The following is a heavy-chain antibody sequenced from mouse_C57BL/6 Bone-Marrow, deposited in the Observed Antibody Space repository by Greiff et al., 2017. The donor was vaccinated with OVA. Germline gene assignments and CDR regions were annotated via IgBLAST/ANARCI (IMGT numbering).Heavy chain of an antibody. CDR2: IWTGGGT. CDR1: GFSLTSYA. Sequence: VKLVESGPGLVAPSQSLSITCTVSGFSLTSYAISWVRQPPGKGLEWLGVIWTGGGTNYNSALKSRLSISKDNSKSQVFLKMNSLQTDDTARYYCARIISPYYYGSNYFDYWGQGTTLTVSS. D-gene: IGHD1-1*01. J-gene: IGHJ2*01. CDR3: ARIISPYYYGSNYFDY. V-gene: IGHV2-9-1*01.